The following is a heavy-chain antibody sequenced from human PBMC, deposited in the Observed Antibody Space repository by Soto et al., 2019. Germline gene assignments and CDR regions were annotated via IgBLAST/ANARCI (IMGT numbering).Heavy chain of an antibody. D-gene: IGHD3-9*01. V-gene: IGHV4-59*01. CDR3: ARGSGVYRILTGYSHFDY. CDR1: GGSISSYY. Sequence: SETLSLTCTVSGGSISSYYWSWIRQPPGKGLEWIGYIYYSGSTNYNPSLKSRVTISVDTSKNQFSLKLSSVTAADTAVYYCARGSGVYRILTGYSHFDYWGQGTLVTASS. J-gene: IGHJ4*02. CDR2: IYYSGST.